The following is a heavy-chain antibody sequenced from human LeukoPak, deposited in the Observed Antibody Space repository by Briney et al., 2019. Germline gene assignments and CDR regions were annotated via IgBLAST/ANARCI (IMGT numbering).Heavy chain of an antibody. D-gene: IGHD2-8*01. Sequence: PGGSLRLSXAASGFTFSSYWMHWVRQAPGKGLVWVSRINSDGSSTRYADSVKGRFTISRGNSKNTLYLQMNSLRAEDTAVYYCANGNRCTSPNCLGYYYFYMDVWGKGTTVTVSS. CDR1: GFTFSSYW. V-gene: IGHV3-74*01. CDR2: INSDGSST. J-gene: IGHJ6*03. CDR3: ANGNRCTSPNCLGYYYFYMDV.